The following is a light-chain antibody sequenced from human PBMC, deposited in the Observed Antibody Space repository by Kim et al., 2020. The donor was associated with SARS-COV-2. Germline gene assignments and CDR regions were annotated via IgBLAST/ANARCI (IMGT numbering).Light chain of an antibody. J-gene: IGKJ1*01. V-gene: IGKV1-5*03. CDR3: QQYNSYPT. CDR2: KAS. CDR1: QSISRW. Sequence: SASVGDRVTITCRASQSISRWLAWHQQKPGKAPKLLIYKASSLEGGVPARFSGSGSGTEFTLTISSLQPDDFATYYCQQYNSYPTFGQGTKVEIK.